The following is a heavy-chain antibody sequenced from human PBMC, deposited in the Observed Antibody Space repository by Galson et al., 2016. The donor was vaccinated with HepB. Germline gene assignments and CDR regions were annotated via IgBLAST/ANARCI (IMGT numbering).Heavy chain of an antibody. D-gene: IGHD1-1*01. Sequence: SLRLSCAASGFTFSSCAMHWVRQAPGKGLESVSAISENGGSTYYADSVKGRFTISRDNSKNTLYLRMSSLRAEDTAVYYCVKDRGWGYTSNAFDIWGQGTMVTVSS. CDR3: VKDRGWGYTSNAFDI. J-gene: IGHJ3*02. V-gene: IGHV3-64D*06. CDR1: GFTFSSCA. CDR2: ISENGGST.